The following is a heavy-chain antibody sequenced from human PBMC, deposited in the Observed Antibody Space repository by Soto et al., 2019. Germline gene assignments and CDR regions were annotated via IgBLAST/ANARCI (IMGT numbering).Heavy chain of an antibody. CDR1: GYTFTSYG. Sequence: QVQLVQSGAEVKKPGASVQVSCKASGYTFTSYGISWVRQAPGQGLEWMGWISAYNGNTNYAQKLQGRVTITTDASTSKAYIERRCLRSDGTAGDDCAREGGSAGFGLRRARGRWFDPWGQGTLVTVSS. D-gene: IGHD3-10*01. CDR2: ISAYNGNT. J-gene: IGHJ5*02. V-gene: IGHV1-18*01. CDR3: AREGGSAGFGLRRARGRWFDP.